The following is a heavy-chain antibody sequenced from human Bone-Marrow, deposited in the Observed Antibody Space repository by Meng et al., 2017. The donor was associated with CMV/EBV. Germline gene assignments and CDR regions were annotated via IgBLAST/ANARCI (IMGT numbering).Heavy chain of an antibody. Sequence: ASVKVSCKASGYTFTSYGISWVRQAPGQGLEWMGWINPNSGGTNYAQKFQGRVTMTRDTSISTAYMELSRLRSDDTAVYYCARDLLDCSSTSCQAAFDPWGQGTLVTVSS. J-gene: IGHJ5*02. D-gene: IGHD2-2*01. V-gene: IGHV1-2*02. CDR1: GYTFTSYG. CDR2: INPNSGGT. CDR3: ARDLLDCSSTSCQAAFDP.